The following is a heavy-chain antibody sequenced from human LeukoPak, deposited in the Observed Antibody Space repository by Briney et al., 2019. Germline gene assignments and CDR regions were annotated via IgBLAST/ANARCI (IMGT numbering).Heavy chain of an antibody. Sequence: SETLSLTCTVSGGSISSYYWSWIRQPPGKGLEWIGYIYYSGSTNYNPSLKSRVTISVDTSKNQFSLKLSSVTAADTAVYYCARYSPRYYYYMDVWGKGTTVTVSS. CDR3: ARYSPRYYYYMDV. CDR1: GGSISSYY. D-gene: IGHD2-21*01. V-gene: IGHV4-59*08. J-gene: IGHJ6*03. CDR2: IYYSGST.